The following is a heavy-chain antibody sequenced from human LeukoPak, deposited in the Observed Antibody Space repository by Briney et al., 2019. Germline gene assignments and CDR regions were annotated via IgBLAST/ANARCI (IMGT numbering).Heavy chain of an antibody. Sequence: GGSLRLSCAASGFTFSSYGMHWVRQAPGKGLEWVAVISYDGSNKYYADSVKGRFTISRDNSKNTLYLQVNSLRAEDTAVYYCAKDITIFGVVPDHWGQGTLVTVSS. CDR1: GFTFSSYG. V-gene: IGHV3-30*18. CDR3: AKDITIFGVVPDH. D-gene: IGHD3-3*01. CDR2: ISYDGSNK. J-gene: IGHJ4*02.